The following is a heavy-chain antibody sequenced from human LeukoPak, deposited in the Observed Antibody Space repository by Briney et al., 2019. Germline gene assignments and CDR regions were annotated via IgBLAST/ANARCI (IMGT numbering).Heavy chain of an antibody. CDR3: ARHLTGSSVCIEY. CDR1: DGSISNYY. J-gene: IGHJ4*02. Sequence: SETLSLTCTVSDGSISNYYWSWIRQPPGKGLEWIGYIYTSGSANYNPSLKSRVTISVDTSKNQFSLKLSSVTAADTAVYYCARHLTGSSVCIEYWGQGTLVTVSS. V-gene: IGHV4-4*08. D-gene: IGHD2-8*02. CDR2: IYTSGSA.